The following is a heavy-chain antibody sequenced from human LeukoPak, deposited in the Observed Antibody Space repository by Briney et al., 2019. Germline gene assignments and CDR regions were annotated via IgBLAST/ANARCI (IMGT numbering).Heavy chain of an antibody. V-gene: IGHV4-39*01. J-gene: IGHJ4*02. D-gene: IGHD1-26*01. CDR1: GGSISSSSYY. CDR3: ARRAVVWARHGFDY. CDR2: IYYSGST. Sequence: SETLSLTCTVSGGSISSSSYYWGWIRQPPGKGLEWIGSIYYSGSTYYNPSLKSRVTISVDTSKNQFSLKMSSVTAADTAVYYCARRAVVWARHGFDYWGQGTLVTVSS.